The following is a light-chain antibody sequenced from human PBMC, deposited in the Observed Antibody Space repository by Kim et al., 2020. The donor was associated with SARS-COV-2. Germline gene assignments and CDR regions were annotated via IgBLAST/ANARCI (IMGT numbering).Light chain of an antibody. CDR3: QQRSNWPLYT. CDR1: QSVSYY. J-gene: IGKJ2*01. Sequence: FPGHTAPPAGSDSQSVSYYLAWYQKTPGQAPRLLCDASFSGATGTPARFSGSGCGKDFTSTISRLEPEDLADYYRQQRSNWPLYTFGQGTKLEI. V-gene: IGKV3-11*01. CDR2: ASF.